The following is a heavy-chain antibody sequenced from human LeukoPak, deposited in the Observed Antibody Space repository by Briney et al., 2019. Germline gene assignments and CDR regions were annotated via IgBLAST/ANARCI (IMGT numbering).Heavy chain of an antibody. J-gene: IGHJ4*02. CDR2: ISGSGGST. V-gene: IGHV3-23*01. D-gene: IGHD4-23*01. CDR3: AKSAMVVTPVPDDFDY. CDR1: GFTFSSYA. Sequence: TGGSLRLSCAASGFTFSSYAMSWVRQAPGKGLEWVSAISGSGGSTYYADSVKGRFTISRDNSKNTLYLQMNSLRAEDTAVYYCAKSAMVVTPVPDDFDYWGQGTLVTVSS.